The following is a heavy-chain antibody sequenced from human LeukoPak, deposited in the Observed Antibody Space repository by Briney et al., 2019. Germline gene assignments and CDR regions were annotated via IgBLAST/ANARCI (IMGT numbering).Heavy chain of an antibody. CDR3: ARADCSGGSCYSSWFDP. CDR2: VIPIFGTA. CDR1: GGTFSSYA. J-gene: IGHJ5*02. V-gene: IGHV1-69*13. Sequence: VKVSCKASGGTFSSYAISWVRQAPGQGLEWMGGVIPIFGTANYAQKFQGRVTITADESTSTAYMELSSLRSEDTAVYYCARADCSGGSCYSSWFDPWGQGTLVTVSS. D-gene: IGHD2-15*01.